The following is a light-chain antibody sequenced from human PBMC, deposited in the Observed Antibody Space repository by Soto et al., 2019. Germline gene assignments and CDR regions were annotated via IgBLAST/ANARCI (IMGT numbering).Light chain of an antibody. J-gene: IGKJ3*01. CDR2: GAS. CDR3: LRYYIWPFT. CDR1: QSVSSN. V-gene: IGKV3-15*01. Sequence: IVMRQSPSTLSVSPGERATLSCRASQSVSSNLAWYQQIPGQAPRLLIYGASARATGIPARFSDSGSGTEFTLTISSLQSEDFAVYYCLRYYIWPFTFGPGTKVDIK.